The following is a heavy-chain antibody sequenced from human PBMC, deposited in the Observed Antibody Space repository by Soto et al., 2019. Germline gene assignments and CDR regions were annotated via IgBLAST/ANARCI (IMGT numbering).Heavy chain of an antibody. Sequence: KPSETLSLTCTVSGGSISSGDYYWSWIRQPPGKGLEWIGYIYYSGSTYYNPSLKSRVTISVDTSKNQFSLKLSSVTAADTAVYYCARDYYGSGSYYNGHYYYGMDVWGQGTTVTVSS. D-gene: IGHD3-10*01. J-gene: IGHJ6*02. CDR1: GGSISSGDYY. CDR3: ARDYYGSGSYYNGHYYYGMDV. CDR2: IYYSGST. V-gene: IGHV4-30-4*01.